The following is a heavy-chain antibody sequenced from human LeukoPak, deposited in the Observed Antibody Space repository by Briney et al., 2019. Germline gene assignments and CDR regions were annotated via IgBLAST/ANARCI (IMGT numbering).Heavy chain of an antibody. CDR1: GGSISSYY. V-gene: IGHV4-59*01. CDR3: ARQVGATTFDY. J-gene: IGHJ4*02. CDR2: IYYSGST. D-gene: IGHD1-26*01. Sequence: SETLSLTCTVSGGSISSYYWSWIRHPPGKGLEWIGYIYYSGSTNYNPSLKSRVTISVDTSKNQFSLKLSSVTAADTAVYYCARQVGATTFDYWGQGTLVTVSS.